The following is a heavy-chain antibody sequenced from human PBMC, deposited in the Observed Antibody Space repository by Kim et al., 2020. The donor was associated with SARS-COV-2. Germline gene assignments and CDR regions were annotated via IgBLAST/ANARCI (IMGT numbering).Heavy chain of an antibody. CDR2: ISWNSGSI. CDR1: GFTFDDYA. J-gene: IGHJ6*01. D-gene: IGHD1-26*01. Sequence: GGSLRLSCAASGFTFDDYAMHWVRQAPGKGLEWVSGISWNSGSIGYADSVKGRFTISRDNAKNSLYLQMNSLRAEDTALYYCAKERSGSYYGYYYYGMDV. V-gene: IGHV3-9*01. CDR3: AKERSGSYYGYYYYGMDV.